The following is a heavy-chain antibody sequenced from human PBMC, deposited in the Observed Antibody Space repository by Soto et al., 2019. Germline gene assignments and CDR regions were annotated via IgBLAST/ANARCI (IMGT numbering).Heavy chain of an antibody. J-gene: IGHJ4*02. Sequence: EVQLVESGGGLVQPGGSLRLSCAASGFTFSSYAMNWVRQAPGKGLEYVSVISSNGGSTYYANSVKGRFTISRDNSKNTLYLQMGSLRAEDMAVYYCARTSGYAFDYWGQGTLVTVSS. CDR3: ARTSGYAFDY. D-gene: IGHD5-12*01. CDR2: ISSNGGST. V-gene: IGHV3-64*01. CDR1: GFTFSSYA.